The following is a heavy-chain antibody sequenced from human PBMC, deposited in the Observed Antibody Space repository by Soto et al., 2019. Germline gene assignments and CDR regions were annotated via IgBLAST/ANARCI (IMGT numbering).Heavy chain of an antibody. J-gene: IGHJ6*02. CDR3: ARAARSSWYVYYYYGMDV. D-gene: IGHD6-13*01. V-gene: IGHV1-8*01. CDR1: GYTFTSYD. Sequence: ASVKVSCKASGYTFTSYDINWVRQATGQGLEWMGWMNPNSGNTGYAQKFQGRVTMTRNTSISTAYMELSSLRSEDTAVYYCARAARSSWYVYYYYGMDVWGQGTTVTVSS. CDR2: MNPNSGNT.